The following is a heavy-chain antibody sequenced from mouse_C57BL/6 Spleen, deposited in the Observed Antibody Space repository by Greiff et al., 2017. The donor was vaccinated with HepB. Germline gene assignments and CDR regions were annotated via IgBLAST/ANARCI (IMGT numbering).Heavy chain of an antibody. CDR2: INYDGSST. V-gene: IGHV5-16*01. D-gene: IGHD2-1*01. CDR3: ARERGYGNYEGYAMDY. CDR1: GFTFSDYY. Sequence: EVMLVESEGGLVQPGSSMKLSCTASGFTFSDYYMAWVRQVPEKGLEWVANINYDGSSTYYLDSLKSRFIISRDNAKNILYLQMSSLKSEDTATYYCARERGYGNYEGYAMDYWGQGTSVTVSS. J-gene: IGHJ4*01.